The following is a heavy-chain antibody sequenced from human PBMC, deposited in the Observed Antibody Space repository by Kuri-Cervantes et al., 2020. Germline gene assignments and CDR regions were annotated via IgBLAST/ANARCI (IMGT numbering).Heavy chain of an antibody. CDR1: GYTLTELS. Sequence: ASVKVSCKVSGYTLTELSMHWVRQAPGKGLEWTGGFDPEDGEAIYAQKFQGRVTMTRDTSTSTVYMELSSLRSEDTAVYYCARGCPTVINYYYYGMDVWGQGTMVTVSS. D-gene: IGHD4-11*01. CDR3: ARGCPTVINYYYYGMDV. V-gene: IGHV1-24*01. CDR2: FDPEDGEA. J-gene: IGHJ6*02.